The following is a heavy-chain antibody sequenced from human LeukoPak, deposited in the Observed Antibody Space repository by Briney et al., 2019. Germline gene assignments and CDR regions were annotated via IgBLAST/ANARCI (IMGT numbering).Heavy chain of an antibody. CDR3: AELGITMIGGV. Sequence: GGSLRLSCLASGFTFSSYAMDWVRQAPGQGLQWVSAVGTSADTYYADSVRGRFTISRDNSKNTLYLQMDSLRAEDTAVYYCAELGITMIGGVWGKGTTVTISS. CDR2: VGTSADT. V-gene: IGHV3-23*01. J-gene: IGHJ6*04. D-gene: IGHD3-10*02. CDR1: GFTFSSYA.